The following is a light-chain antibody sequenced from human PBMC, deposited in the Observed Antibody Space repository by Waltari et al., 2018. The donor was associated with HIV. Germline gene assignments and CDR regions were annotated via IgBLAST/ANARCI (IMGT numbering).Light chain of an antibody. V-gene: IGKV3-15*01. Sequence: EIVMTQSPATLSVSPGERVTLSCRASQSVSSNLAWYQQKPGQAPRLLIYGASTRATGIPARFSGSGSGTEFTLTISSLQSEDFAVYYCQQRSNWPPALTFGGGTKVEIK. J-gene: IGKJ4*01. CDR1: QSVSSN. CDR2: GAS. CDR3: QQRSNWPPALT.